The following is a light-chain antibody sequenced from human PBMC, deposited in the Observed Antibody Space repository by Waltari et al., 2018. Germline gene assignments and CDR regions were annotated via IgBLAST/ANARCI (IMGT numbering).Light chain of an antibody. V-gene: IGKV3-11*01. CDR2: DAS. CDR1: QTVRSY. CDR3: QQRSNWPYT. Sequence: EIVLTQSTATLSLSPGERATLSCRASQTVRSYLAWYQQKPGQAPRLLIFDASSRAPGIPAKFSGSGSGTDCTLTVSNLEPEDFAVYYCQQRSNWPYTFGQGTRVEIK. J-gene: IGKJ2*01.